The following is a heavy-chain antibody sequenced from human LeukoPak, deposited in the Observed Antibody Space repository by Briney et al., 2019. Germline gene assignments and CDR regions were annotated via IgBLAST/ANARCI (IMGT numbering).Heavy chain of an antibody. J-gene: IGHJ4*02. V-gene: IGHV4-38-2*02. CDR2: IYHSGST. Sequence: SETLSLTCTVSGYSISSGYYWGWIRQPPGKGLEWIGSIYHSGSTYYNPSLKSRVTISVDTSKNQFSLKLSSVTAADTAVYYCASQDIVVVTAAFDYWGQGTLVTVSS. D-gene: IGHD2-2*01. CDR3: ASQDIVVVTAAFDY. CDR1: GYSISSGYY.